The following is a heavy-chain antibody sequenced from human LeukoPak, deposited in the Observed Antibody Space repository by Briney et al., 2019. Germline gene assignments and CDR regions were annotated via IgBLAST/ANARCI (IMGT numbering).Heavy chain of an antibody. D-gene: IGHD4-17*01. CDR3: ARQTTVTTFIDY. V-gene: IGHV3-21*01. CDR2: ISSSSSYI. Sequence: GGSLRLSCAASGFTFSSYSMNWVRQAPGKGLEWVSSISSSSSYIYYADSVKGRFTISRDNAKNSLYLQMDSLRAEDTAVYYCARQTTVTTFIDYWGQGTLVTVSS. J-gene: IGHJ4*02. CDR1: GFTFSSYS.